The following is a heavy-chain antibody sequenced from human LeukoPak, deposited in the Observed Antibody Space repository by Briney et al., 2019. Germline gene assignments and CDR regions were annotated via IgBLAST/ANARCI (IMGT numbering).Heavy chain of an antibody. J-gene: IGHJ4*02. CDR2: INPNSGVT. V-gene: IGHV1-2*02. CDR1: GYTFTAYY. CDR3: ARGAYYYDSSGLFDH. D-gene: IGHD3-22*01. Sequence: ASVKVSCKASGYTFTAYYIHWVRQAPGQGPEWMGWINPNSGVTKSAQRFQGRVTMTRDTSISTAYMELSSLRSDDTAMYYCARGAYYYDSSGLFDHWGQGTVVTVSS.